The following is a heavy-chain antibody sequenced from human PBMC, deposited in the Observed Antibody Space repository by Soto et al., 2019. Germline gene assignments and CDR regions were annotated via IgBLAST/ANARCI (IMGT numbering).Heavy chain of an antibody. V-gene: IGHV3-48*03. J-gene: IGHJ4*02. CDR1: GFIFSDYE. Sequence: PGGSLRLSCVASGFIFSDYEMNWVRQAPGKGLEWVSYINSRGQSIHYADSVKGRFTISRDNAKNSLYLQMNSLRVEDTAVYYCARNNADYEVYWGQGTLVTVSS. D-gene: IGHD4-17*01. CDR3: ARNNADYEVY. CDR2: INSRGQSI.